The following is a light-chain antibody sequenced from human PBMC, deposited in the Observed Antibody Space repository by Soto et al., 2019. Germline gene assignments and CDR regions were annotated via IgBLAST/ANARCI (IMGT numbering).Light chain of an antibody. CDR3: CSYAGSSTLNYV. Sequence: QSALTQPASVSGSRGQSITIACTGTSSDVGSYNLVSWYQQHPGKAPKLMIYEVSKRPSGVSNRFSGSKSGNTASLTISGLQAEDGADYYCCSYAGSSTLNYVFGTGTKVTVL. J-gene: IGLJ1*01. CDR2: EVS. V-gene: IGLV2-23*02. CDR1: SSDVGSYNL.